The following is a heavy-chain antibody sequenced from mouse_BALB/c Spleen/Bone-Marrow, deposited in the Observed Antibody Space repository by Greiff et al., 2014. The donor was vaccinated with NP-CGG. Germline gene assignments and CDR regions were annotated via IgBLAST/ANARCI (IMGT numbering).Heavy chain of an antibody. J-gene: IGHJ3*01. Sequence: QVHVKQSGAELVKPGASVKLSRKASGYTFTEYIIHWVKQRSGQGLEWIGWFYPGSGSIKYDEKFKDKATLTADKSSSTVYMELSRLTSEDSAVYFCARHEDRLRAWFAYWGQGTLVTVSA. D-gene: IGHD3-2*02. CDR1: GYTFTEYI. CDR2: FYPGSGSI. V-gene: IGHV1-62-2*01. CDR3: ARHEDRLRAWFAY.